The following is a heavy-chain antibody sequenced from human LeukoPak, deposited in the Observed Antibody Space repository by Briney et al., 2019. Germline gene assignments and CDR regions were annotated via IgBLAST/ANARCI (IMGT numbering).Heavy chain of an antibody. CDR2: IYTSGST. V-gene: IGHV4-4*09. D-gene: IGHD6-13*01. J-gene: IGHJ5*02. Sequence: SETLSLTCTVSGGSISSYYWSWIRQPPGKGLGWIGYIYTSGSTNYNPSLKSRVTISVDTSKNQFSLKLSSVTAADTAVYYCARLLWASSSWYPNWFDPWGQGTLVTVSS. CDR3: ARLLWASSSWYPNWFDP. CDR1: GGSISSYY.